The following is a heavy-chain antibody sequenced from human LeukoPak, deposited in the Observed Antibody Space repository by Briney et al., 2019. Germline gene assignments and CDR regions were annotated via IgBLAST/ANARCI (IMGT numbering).Heavy chain of an antibody. CDR3: ARGGTQYYDFWSGYYILFDG. CDR1: GYTFTRYY. Sequence: AAVQVSCKASGYTFTRYYMHWVRQAPGQGLEWMGIINPSGGSTSYAQMFQGRVTMTRDTSTSTVYMEPSSLRSKDTAVYYCARGGTQYYDFWSGYYILFDGGGEGSLVTVSS. D-gene: IGHD3-3*01. J-gene: IGHJ4*02. V-gene: IGHV1-46*01. CDR2: INPSGGST.